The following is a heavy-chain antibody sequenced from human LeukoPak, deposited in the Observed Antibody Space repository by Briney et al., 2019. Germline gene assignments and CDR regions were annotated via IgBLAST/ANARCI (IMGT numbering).Heavy chain of an antibody. Sequence: GGSLRLSCAASGFTFSSYSMTWVRQAPGKELEWVSSMSSGGTYIYYADSVRGRFTISRDNAKNSLYLIMNSLRAEDTAVYYCARDRPTGASRLFVVQWGQGTLVTVSS. CDR1: GFTFSSYS. CDR2: MSSGGTYI. CDR3: ARDRPTGASRLFVVQ. J-gene: IGHJ4*02. D-gene: IGHD3-3*01. V-gene: IGHV3-21*01.